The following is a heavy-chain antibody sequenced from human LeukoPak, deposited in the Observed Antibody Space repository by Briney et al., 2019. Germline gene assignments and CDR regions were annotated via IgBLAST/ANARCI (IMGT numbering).Heavy chain of an antibody. CDR2: IKQDGSEI. Sequence: GGSLRLSCAASGFTLSSYWMSWVRQAPGKGLEWVANIKQDGSEINYVDSVKGRFTISRDNAKNSMLLQMNRLRAEDTAVYYCARADYGGNLFFDYWGQGALVTVSS. CDR1: GFTLSSYW. D-gene: IGHD4-23*01. V-gene: IGHV3-7*04. J-gene: IGHJ4*02. CDR3: ARADYGGNLFFDY.